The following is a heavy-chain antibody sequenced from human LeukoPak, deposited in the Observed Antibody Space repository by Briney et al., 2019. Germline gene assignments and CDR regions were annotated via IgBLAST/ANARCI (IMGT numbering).Heavy chain of an antibody. CDR3: ARDVVGSLDY. Sequence: PGGSLRLSCVASGFTFSTYWMAWVRQAPGKGLEWVANIKGDESARHQADSVKGRLTISRDNARNSLYLQMGSLRGDDTAVYYCARDVVGSLDYWGQGTLVTVSS. J-gene: IGHJ4*02. CDR2: IKGDESAR. V-gene: IGHV3-7*01. D-gene: IGHD1-26*01. CDR1: GFTFSTYW.